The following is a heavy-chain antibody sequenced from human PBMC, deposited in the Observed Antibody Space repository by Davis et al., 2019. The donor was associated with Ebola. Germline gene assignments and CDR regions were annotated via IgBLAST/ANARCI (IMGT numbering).Heavy chain of an antibody. CDR3: AKAQGSSGWYAFDY. V-gene: IGHV3-30-3*01. D-gene: IGHD6-19*01. CDR2: ISYDGSNK. J-gene: IGHJ4*02. Sequence: PGGSLRLSCAASGFTFSSYAMHWVRQAPGKGLEWVAVISYDGSNKYYADSVKGRFTISRDNSKNTLYLQMNSLRAEDTAVYYCAKAQGSSGWYAFDYWGQGTLVTVSS. CDR1: GFTFSSYA.